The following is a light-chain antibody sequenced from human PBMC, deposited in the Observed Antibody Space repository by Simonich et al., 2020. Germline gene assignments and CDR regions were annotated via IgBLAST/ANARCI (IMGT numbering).Light chain of an antibody. V-gene: IGLV4-69*01. CDR3: QTWGTGVV. J-gene: IGLJ2*01. Sequence: QLVLTQSPSASASLGASVKLTCTLSSGHSSYAIAWHQQQPEKGPRYWMKLNRDGSHSKGDGIPDRFSGSSSGAERYLTISSLQSEDEADYYCQTWGTGVVFGGGTKLTVL. CDR2: LNRDGSH. CDR1: SGHSSYA.